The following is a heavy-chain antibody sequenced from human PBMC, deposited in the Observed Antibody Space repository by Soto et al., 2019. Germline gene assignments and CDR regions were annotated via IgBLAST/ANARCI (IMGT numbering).Heavy chain of an antibody. CDR1: NETLTTYG. V-gene: IGHV1-18*01. Sequence: QVHLVQSGAEVKKPGASVKVSCKASNETLTTYGISWVRQAPGQGLEWMGWVSGYSGHSSSAQEVQDRVIMTTDTSPNTTYIELRSLTSDDSAVYFCARDSSSSGYYYGMDVWGQGTTVTVSS. J-gene: IGHJ6*02. CDR3: ARDSSSSGYYYGMDV. D-gene: IGHD6-6*01. CDR2: VSGYSGHS.